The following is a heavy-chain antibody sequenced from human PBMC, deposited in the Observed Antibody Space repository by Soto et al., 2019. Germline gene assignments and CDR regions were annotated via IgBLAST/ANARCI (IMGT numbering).Heavy chain of an antibody. CDR2: IYHSGST. Sequence: SETLSLTCAVSGGSISSGGYSWSWIRQPPGKGLEWIGYIYHSGSTYYNPSLKSRVTISVDRSKNQFSLKLSSVTAADTAVYYCARNGGTGDRDYYYYGMDVWGQGTRVTVSS. V-gene: IGHV4-30-2*01. CDR3: ARNGGTGDRDYYYYGMDV. CDR1: GGSISSGGYS. J-gene: IGHJ6*02. D-gene: IGHD2-8*01.